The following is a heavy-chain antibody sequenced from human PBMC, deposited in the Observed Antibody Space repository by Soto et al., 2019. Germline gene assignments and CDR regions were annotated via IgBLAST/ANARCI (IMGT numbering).Heavy chain of an antibody. V-gene: IGHV1-69*12. Sequence: QVQLVQSGAEVKKPGSSAKVSCKASGGTFSSYAISWVRQAPGQGLEWMGGIIPMFGTTYYAQKFQGRVTLTADESTSTAYMELSSLRSEDTAVSYCARDVDLGGFYYFDHWGQGTLVTVS. CDR2: IIPMFGTT. CDR1: GGTFSSYA. CDR3: ARDVDLGGFYYFDH. J-gene: IGHJ4*02. D-gene: IGHD2-15*01.